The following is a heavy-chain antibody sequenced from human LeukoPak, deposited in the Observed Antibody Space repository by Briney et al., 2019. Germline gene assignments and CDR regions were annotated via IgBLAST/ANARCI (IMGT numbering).Heavy chain of an antibody. CDR3: APRAIAAAGTWNWYFDL. Sequence: SETLSLTCTVSGDSISSSSCYWGWIRQPPGKGLEWIGSIYYSGSTSYNPSLKSRVTISLDTSKNQFSLKLTSVTAADTAVYYCAPRAIAAAGTWNWYFDLWGRGTLVTVSS. CDR1: GDSISSSSCY. D-gene: IGHD6-13*01. J-gene: IGHJ2*01. V-gene: IGHV4-39*07. CDR2: IYYSGST.